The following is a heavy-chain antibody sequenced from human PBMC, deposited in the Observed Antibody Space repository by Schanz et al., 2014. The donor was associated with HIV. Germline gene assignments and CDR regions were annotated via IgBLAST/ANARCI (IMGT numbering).Heavy chain of an antibody. CDR1: GLSFNDAW. V-gene: IGHV4-31*02. D-gene: IGHD3-22*01. J-gene: IGHJ3*02. Sequence: VQLVESGGGLVKPGGSLRLSCAASGLSFNDAWMTWVRQHPGKGLEWIGYIYYSGSTYYNPSLKSRVTISVDTSKNQFSLKLSSVTAADTAVYYYARGYYDSSGYIHAFDIWGQGTMVTVSS. CDR2: IYYSGST. CDR3: ARGYYDSSGYIHAFDI.